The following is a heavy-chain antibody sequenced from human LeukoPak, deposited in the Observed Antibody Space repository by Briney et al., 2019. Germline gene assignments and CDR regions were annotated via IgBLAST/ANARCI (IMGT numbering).Heavy chain of an antibody. V-gene: IGHV3-11*06. Sequence: GGSLRLSCAASGFTFSDYYMSWIRPAPGKGLEWVSYISGSSSYTIYADSVKGRFSISRDNAENSLYLQMNSLRAEDTALYYCARVTLYGESALDYWGQGTLVTVSS. D-gene: IGHD4-17*01. J-gene: IGHJ4*02. CDR2: ISGSSSYT. CDR3: ARVTLYGESALDY. CDR1: GFTFSDYY.